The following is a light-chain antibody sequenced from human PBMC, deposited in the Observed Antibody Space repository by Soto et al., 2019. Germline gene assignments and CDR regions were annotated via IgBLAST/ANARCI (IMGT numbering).Light chain of an antibody. J-gene: IGLJ2*01. CDR3: CSYAGSSTI. CDR2: EVS. Sequence: QSALTQPASVSGSPGQSITISCTGTSSDVGSYNFVSWYQQHPGKAPKLTIYEVSKRPSGVSNRFSGSKSGNTASLTISGLQAEDEADYYCCSYAGSSTIFGGGTKVTVL. V-gene: IGLV2-23*02. CDR1: SSDVGSYNF.